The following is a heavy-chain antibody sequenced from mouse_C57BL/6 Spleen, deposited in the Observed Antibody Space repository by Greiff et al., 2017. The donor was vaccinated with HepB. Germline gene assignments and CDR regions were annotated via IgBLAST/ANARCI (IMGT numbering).Heavy chain of an antibody. CDR1: GYTFTSYW. Sequence: VQLQQSGAELVKPGASVKLSCKASGYTFTSYWMHWVKQRPGQGLEWIGMIHPNSGSTNYNEKFKSKATLTVDKSSSTAYMQLSSLTSEDSAVYYRARTLTSYAMDYWGQGTSVTVSS. V-gene: IGHV1-64*01. CDR2: IHPNSGST. D-gene: IGHD6-1*01. J-gene: IGHJ4*01. CDR3: ARTLTSYAMDY.